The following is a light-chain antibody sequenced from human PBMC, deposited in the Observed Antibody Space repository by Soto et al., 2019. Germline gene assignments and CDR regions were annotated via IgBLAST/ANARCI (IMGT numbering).Light chain of an antibody. CDR1: QSVSSIY. V-gene: IGKV3-20*01. CDR2: AAS. CDR3: QQYGSSSYT. Sequence: EIVLTQSPGTLSLSPGERATLSCRATQSVSSIYLAWYQQKPGQAPRLLIYAASSRGTGIPDRFSGSASGTDFTLTINRLEPEDFAVYYCQQYGSSSYTFXQGTK. J-gene: IGKJ2*01.